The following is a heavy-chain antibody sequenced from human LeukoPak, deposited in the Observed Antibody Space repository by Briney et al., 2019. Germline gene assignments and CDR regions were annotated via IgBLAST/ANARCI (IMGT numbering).Heavy chain of an antibody. CDR1: GYTFTSYD. CDR2: MNPNSGNT. D-gene: IGHD4-11*01. CDR3: ARKSYSNYGYYYYYYMDV. Sequence: ASVKVSCKASGYTFTSYDINWVRQATGQGLEWMGWMNPNSGNTGYAQKFQGSVTMTRNTSISTAYMELSSLRSEDTAVYYCARKSYSNYGYYYYYYMDVWGKGTTVTVSS. J-gene: IGHJ6*03. V-gene: IGHV1-8*01.